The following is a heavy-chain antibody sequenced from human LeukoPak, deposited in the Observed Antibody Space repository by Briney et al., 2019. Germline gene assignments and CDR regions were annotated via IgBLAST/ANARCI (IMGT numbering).Heavy chain of an antibody. CDR3: VNDYCGPDCHI. V-gene: IGHV3-7*05. Sequence: GGSLRLSCAASAFTFRTYWMSWVRQAPGKGLEWVAMIKPDGSEKYYVDSVKGLFTISRDNAKNSLYLQMTSLRAEDTAVYYCVNDYCGPDCHIWGRGTLVTVSS. CDR2: IKPDGSEK. J-gene: IGHJ4*02. CDR1: AFTFRTYW. D-gene: IGHD2-21*02.